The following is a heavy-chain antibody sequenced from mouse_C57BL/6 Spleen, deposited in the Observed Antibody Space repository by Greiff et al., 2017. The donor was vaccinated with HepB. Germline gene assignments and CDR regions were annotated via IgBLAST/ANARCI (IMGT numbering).Heavy chain of an antibody. CDR2: FYPGSGSI. CDR1: GYTFTEYT. CDR3: ARHEDGLLGDAMDY. V-gene: IGHV1-62-2*01. D-gene: IGHD2-10*01. J-gene: IGHJ4*01. Sequence: VQLQQSGAELVKPGASVKLSCKASGYTFTEYTIHWVQQRPGQGLEWLGWFYPGSGSIKYNEKFKDKATLTANTSSSTVYMELSRLTSEDSAVYFCARHEDGLLGDAMDYWGQGTSVTVSS.